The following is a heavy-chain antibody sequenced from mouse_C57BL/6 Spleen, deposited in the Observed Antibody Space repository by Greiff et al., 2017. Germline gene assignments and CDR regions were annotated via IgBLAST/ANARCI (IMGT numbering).Heavy chain of an antibody. Sequence: EVHLVESGGGLVKPGGSLKLSCAASGFTFSDYGMHWVRQAPEKGLEWVAYISSGSSTIYYADTVKGRFTISRDNAKNTLFLQMTSLRSEDTAMYYCARHYGTYFDYWSQGTTLTVSS. CDR1: GFTFSDYG. V-gene: IGHV5-17*01. CDR3: ARHYGTYFDY. D-gene: IGHD1-1*01. J-gene: IGHJ2*01. CDR2: ISSGSSTI.